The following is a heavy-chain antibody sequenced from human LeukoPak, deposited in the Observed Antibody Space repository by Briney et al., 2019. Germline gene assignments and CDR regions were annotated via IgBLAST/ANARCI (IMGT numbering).Heavy chain of an antibody. J-gene: IGHJ4*02. CDR1: GYTFTGYY. V-gene: IGHV1-2*06. D-gene: IGHD3-10*01. CDR2: INPNSGGT. Sequence: ASVKVSCKASGYTFTGYYMHWVRQAPGQGLEWMGRINPNSGGTNYAQKFQGRVTMTRETSISTAYMELSRLRSDDTAVYYCARDVDYYGAGGYYYEPVDYWGQGTLVTVSS. CDR3: ARDVDYYGAGGYYYEPVDY.